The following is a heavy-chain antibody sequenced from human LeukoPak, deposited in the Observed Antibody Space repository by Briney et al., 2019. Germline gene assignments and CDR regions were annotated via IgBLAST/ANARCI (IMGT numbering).Heavy chain of an antibody. CDR2: TGSTGVST. CDR1: GFTFSSYA. J-gene: IGHJ4*02. V-gene: IGHV3-23*01. Sequence: GGSLRLSCAASGFTFSSYAMNSVRQAPGKGLESVSGTGSTGVSTFYADSVKGRFTVSRDNSKNTLSLQMDGVRAEDSAVYYCAKDPGVVPAHYFDYWGQGTLVTVSS. CDR3: AKDPGVVPAHYFDY. D-gene: IGHD2-2*01.